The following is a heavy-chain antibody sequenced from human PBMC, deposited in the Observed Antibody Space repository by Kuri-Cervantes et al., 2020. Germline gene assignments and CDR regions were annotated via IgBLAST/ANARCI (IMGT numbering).Heavy chain of an antibody. V-gene: IGHV4-34*01. CDR3: ARAKVTMVRGVIRDFDY. D-gene: IGHD3-10*01. CDR2: INHSGST. Sequence: GSLRLSCAVYGGSFSGYYWSWIRQPPGKGLEWIGEINHSGSTNYNPSLKSRVTISVDTSKNQFSLKLSSVTAADTAVYYCARAKVTMVRGVIRDFDYWGQGTLVTVSS. J-gene: IGHJ4*02. CDR1: GGSFSGYY.